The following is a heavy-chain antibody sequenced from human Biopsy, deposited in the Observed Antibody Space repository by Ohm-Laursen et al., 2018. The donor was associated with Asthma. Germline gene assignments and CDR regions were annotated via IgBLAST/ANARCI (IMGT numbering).Heavy chain of an antibody. Sequence: GASVKVSCKASGDNFISFAIHWVRQAPGQRLEWMGWVNTGNGDTKYSQKFQGRVTISRDTSASTAYMDLSSLRSEDTAVYYCARTYFDFLTGQVHDAFAMWGQGTMVTVSS. CDR3: ARTYFDFLTGQVHDAFAM. CDR2: VNTGNGDT. CDR1: GDNFISFA. V-gene: IGHV1-3*04. J-gene: IGHJ3*02. D-gene: IGHD3-9*01.